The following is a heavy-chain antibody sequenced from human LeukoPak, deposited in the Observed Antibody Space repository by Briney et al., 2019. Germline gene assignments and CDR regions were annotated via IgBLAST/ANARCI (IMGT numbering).Heavy chain of an antibody. CDR1: GFTFSSYG. D-gene: IGHD3-22*01. J-gene: IGHJ4*02. Sequence: GGSLRPSCAASGFTFSSYGMHWVRQAPGKGLEWVAVIWYDGSNKYYADSVKGRFTISRDNSENTLYLQMNSLRAEDTAVYYCAKPRYYYDSSGYSPFDYWGQGTLVTVSS. CDR2: IWYDGSNK. V-gene: IGHV3-33*06. CDR3: AKPRYYYDSSGYSPFDY.